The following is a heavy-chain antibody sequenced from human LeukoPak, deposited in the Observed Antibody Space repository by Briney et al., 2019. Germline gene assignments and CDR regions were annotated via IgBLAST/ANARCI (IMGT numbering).Heavy chain of an antibody. CDR2: ISRNGGST. Sequence: PGGSLRLSCSASGFTFSNYAMHWVRQAPRKGLEYVSAISRNGGSTYYADSVKGRFTISRDNSKNTLYLQMNSLRAEDTAVYYCAREAVTRNYFDYWGQGTLVTVSS. CDR3: AREAVTRNYFDY. V-gene: IGHV3-64*04. D-gene: IGHD4-17*01. J-gene: IGHJ4*02. CDR1: GFTFSNYA.